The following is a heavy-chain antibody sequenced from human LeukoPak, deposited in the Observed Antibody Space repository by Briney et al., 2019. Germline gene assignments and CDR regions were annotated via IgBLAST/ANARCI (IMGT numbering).Heavy chain of an antibody. CDR3: SKGYSGLLIYALDV. Sequence: GSLRLSCAASGVIVSSNYMSWVRQAPGKGPEWIGRTRNKVNSDTTEYAASVKGRFSISRDDSKNSLFLQMNSLRPEDTAVYYCSKGYSGLLIYALDVWGQGTRVTVSS. D-gene: IGHD1-26*01. CDR2: TRNKVNSDTT. J-gene: IGHJ3*01. CDR1: GVIVSSNY. V-gene: IGHV3-72*01.